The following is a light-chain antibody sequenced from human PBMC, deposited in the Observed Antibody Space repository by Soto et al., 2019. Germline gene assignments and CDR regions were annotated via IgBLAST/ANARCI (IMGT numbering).Light chain of an antibody. V-gene: IGKV3-15*01. Sequence: EIVMTQSPATLSVSPGERATLSCRASQSVSSNLAWYQQKPGQAPRLLIYGASTRATGIPARFSGSGSGTEFTLTIRSMQSEDFAVYYCQKYNNWPRTFGQGTKVDSK. CDR3: QKYNNWPRT. J-gene: IGKJ1*01. CDR1: QSVSSN. CDR2: GAS.